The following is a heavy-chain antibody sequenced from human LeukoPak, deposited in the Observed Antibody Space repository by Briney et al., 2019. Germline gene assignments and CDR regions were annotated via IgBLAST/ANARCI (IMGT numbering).Heavy chain of an antibody. J-gene: IGHJ4*02. CDR1: GYTFTGYY. D-gene: IGHD3-10*01. Sequence: EASVKVSCKASGYTFTGYYMHWVRQAPGQGLEWMGWINPNSGGTHYAQKFQGRVTMARDTSISTAYMELSRLRSDDTAVYYCARGSGSAVYYPFDNWGQGTLVTVSS. V-gene: IGHV1-2*02. CDR2: INPNSGGT. CDR3: ARGSGSAVYYPFDN.